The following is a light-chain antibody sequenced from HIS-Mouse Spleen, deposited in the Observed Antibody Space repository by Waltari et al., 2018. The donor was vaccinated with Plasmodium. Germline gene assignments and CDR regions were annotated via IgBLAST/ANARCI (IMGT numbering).Light chain of an antibody. CDR1: VLAKKY. CDR2: KYS. V-gene: IGLV3-27*01. Sequence: SYELTQPSSVPVSPGQTARTTCSGDVLAKKYARWFQQKPGQAPVLVIFKYSERPSGSPERFSGSSSGTTVTLTISGAQVEDEADYYCYSAADNNLVFGGGTKLTVL. CDR3: YSAADNNLV. J-gene: IGLJ3*02.